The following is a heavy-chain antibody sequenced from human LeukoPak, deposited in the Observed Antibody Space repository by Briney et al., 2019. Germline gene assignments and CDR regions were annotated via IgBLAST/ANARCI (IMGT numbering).Heavy chain of an antibody. V-gene: IGHV4-59*01. D-gene: IGHD6-19*01. CDR2: IYYSGST. CDR1: GGTISSYY. CDR3: ARAGQWLVPGAGYYYYGMDV. J-gene: IGHJ6*02. Sequence: SETLSLTCTVAGGTISSYYWSWIRQPPGKGLEWIGYIYYSGSTSYNPSLKSRVTISVDTSKNQFSLKQSSVTAADTAVYYCARAGQWLVPGAGYYYYGMDVWGQGTTVTVSS.